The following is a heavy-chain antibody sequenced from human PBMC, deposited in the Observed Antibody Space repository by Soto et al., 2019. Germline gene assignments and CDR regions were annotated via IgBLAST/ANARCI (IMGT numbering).Heavy chain of an antibody. CDR3: ARGSVDTAMVSFDY. J-gene: IGHJ4*02. V-gene: IGHV1-18*04. CDR2: ISAYNGNT. Sequence: ASVKVSCKASGFSFTSYGISWVRQAPGQGLEWMGWISAYNGNTNYAQKLQGRVTMTTDTSTSTAYMELRSLRSDDTAVYYCARGSVDTAMVSFDYWGQGTPVTVSS. D-gene: IGHD5-18*01. CDR1: GFSFTSYG.